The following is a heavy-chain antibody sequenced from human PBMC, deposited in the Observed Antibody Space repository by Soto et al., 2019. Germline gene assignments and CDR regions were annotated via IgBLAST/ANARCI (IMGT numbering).Heavy chain of an antibody. CDR2: IIPILGIA. Sequence: QVQLVQSGAEVKKPGSSVKVSCKASGGTFSSYTISWVRQAPGQGLEWMGRIIPILGIANYAQKFQGRVTITADKSTSTAYMELSSLRSEDTAVYYCARDLLGWLQLQAYYYYGMDVWGQGTTVTVSS. CDR3: ARDLLGWLQLQAYYYYGMDV. J-gene: IGHJ6*02. D-gene: IGHD5-12*01. CDR1: GGTFSSYT. V-gene: IGHV1-69*08.